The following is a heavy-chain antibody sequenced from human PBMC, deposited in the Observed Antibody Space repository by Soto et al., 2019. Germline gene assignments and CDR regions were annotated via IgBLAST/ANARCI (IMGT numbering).Heavy chain of an antibody. V-gene: IGHV4-31*03. CDR3: ARVRAGAPYYYDSTGFAH. CDR1: GGSISSGDNY. D-gene: IGHD3-22*01. J-gene: IGHJ4*02. Sequence: SETLSLTCTVSGGSISSGDNYWSWIRQHPGKGLEWIGYIYYSGSTYYNPSLRRRVTISVDTSKNQFSLKLSSVTAADSAVYYCARVRAGAPYYYDSTGFAHWGKGSLVTVSS. CDR2: IYYSGST.